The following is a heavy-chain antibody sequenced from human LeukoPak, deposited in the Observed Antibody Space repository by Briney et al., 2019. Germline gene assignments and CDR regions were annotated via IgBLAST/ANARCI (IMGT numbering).Heavy chain of an antibody. J-gene: IGHJ4*02. V-gene: IGHV4-4*07. CDR1: GASISSYY. D-gene: IGHD3-10*01. CDR3: ARDSYFGSGNYYIDY. Sequence: KPSGTLSLTCTVSGASISSYYWSWIRQPAGKGLEWIGRGSTSGSTNYNPSLKSRVTMSVETSKNQFSLKLSSVTAADTAVYYCARDSYFGSGNYYIDYWGQGTLVTVSS. CDR2: GSTSGST.